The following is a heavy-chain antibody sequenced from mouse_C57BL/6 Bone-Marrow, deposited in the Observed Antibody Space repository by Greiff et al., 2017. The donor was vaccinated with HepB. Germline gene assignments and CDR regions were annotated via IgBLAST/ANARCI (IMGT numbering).Heavy chain of an antibody. V-gene: IGHV1-55*01. CDR3: ARLGATGVAYYAMDY. Sequence: QVQLQQPGAELVKPGASVKMSCKASGYTFTSYWITWVKQRPGQGLEWIGDIYPGSGSTNYNEKFKSKATLTVDTSSSTAYMQLSSLTSEDSAVYYCARLGATGVAYYAMDYWGQGTSVTVSS. CDR1: GYTFTSYW. D-gene: IGHD1-1*01. CDR2: IYPGSGST. J-gene: IGHJ4*01.